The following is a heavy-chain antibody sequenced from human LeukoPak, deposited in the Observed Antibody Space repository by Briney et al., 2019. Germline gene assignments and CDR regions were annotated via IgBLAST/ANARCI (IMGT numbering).Heavy chain of an antibody. Sequence: PGGSPRLSCAASGFTFRTSGMNWVRQAPGKGLEWVSYISSSGTTISYAQSVKGRFTITRDNAQNSLTLHMNTLRADDTAVYYCAKDGGTHFDHWGQGTLVTVSS. CDR3: AKDGGTHFDH. J-gene: IGHJ4*02. D-gene: IGHD1-26*01. CDR2: ISSSGTTI. CDR1: GFTFRTSG. V-gene: IGHV3-48*01.